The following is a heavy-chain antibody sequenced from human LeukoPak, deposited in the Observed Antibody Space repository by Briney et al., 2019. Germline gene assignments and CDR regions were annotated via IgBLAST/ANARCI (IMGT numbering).Heavy chain of an antibody. J-gene: IGHJ4*02. CDR2: ISGVGGRT. V-gene: IGHV3-23*01. CDR3: AKGTYGSGTYGAHDY. Sequence: GGSLRLSCAASGFAFRSYGMSWVRQAPGKGLEWVSTISGVGGRTYYADSVKGRFTIPRDNSKNTLYLQMNSLRAEDTAVYYCAKGTYGSGTYGAHDYWGQGTLVTVSS. CDR1: GFAFRSYG. D-gene: IGHD3-10*01.